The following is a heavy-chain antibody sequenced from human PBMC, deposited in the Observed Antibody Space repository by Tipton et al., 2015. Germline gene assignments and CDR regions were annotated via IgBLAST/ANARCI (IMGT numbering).Heavy chain of an antibody. CDR3: ARDLEHGMDV. CDR2: ISFSDTT. V-gene: IGHV4-59*01. CDR1: GDSMSRYF. J-gene: IGHJ6*02. Sequence: TLSLTCSVSGDSMSRYFWHWVRQSPGKGLEWIGYISFSDTTHYNPSLKSRITISLNTSKNQFSLKMSSVTAADTAVYFCARDLEHGMDVWGQGTTVTVS.